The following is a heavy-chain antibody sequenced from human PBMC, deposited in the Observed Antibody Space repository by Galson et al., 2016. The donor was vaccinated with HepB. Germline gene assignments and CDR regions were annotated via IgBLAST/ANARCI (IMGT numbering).Heavy chain of an antibody. CDR1: GYTFTDYA. Sequence: SVKVSCKASGYTFTDYAIHWVRQAPGQRLECVGWINAGLGNTGYSQKFQGRVTITRDTSASTAYMELTSRTSEDTAVYYCAREMWGLQEWFDPGGQGTLVIVSS. V-gene: IGHV1-3*01. CDR2: INAGLGNT. D-gene: IGHD4-11*01. J-gene: IGHJ5*02. CDR3: AREMWGLQEWFDP.